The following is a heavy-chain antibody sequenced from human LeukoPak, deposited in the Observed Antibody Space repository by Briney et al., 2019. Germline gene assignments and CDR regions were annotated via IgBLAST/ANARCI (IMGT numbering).Heavy chain of an antibody. D-gene: IGHD3-10*01. CDR3: ARSLSPPGDFQH. CDR2: IYYSGST. CDR1: GGSISSYY. V-gene: IGHV4-59*01. Sequence: PSETLSLTCTVSGGSISSYYWSWIRQPPGKGLEWIGYIYYSGSTNYNPSLKSRVTISVDTSKNQFSLKLSSVTAADTAVYYCARSLSPPGDFQHWGQGTLVTVSS. J-gene: IGHJ1*01.